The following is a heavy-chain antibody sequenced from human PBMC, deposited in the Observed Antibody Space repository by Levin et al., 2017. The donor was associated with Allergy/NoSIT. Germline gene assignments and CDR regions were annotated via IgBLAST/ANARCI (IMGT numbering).Heavy chain of an antibody. CDR3: AKDRGWASADYYFDY. V-gene: IGHV3-30*18. CDR1: GFTFSNYG. J-gene: IGHJ4*02. CDR2: ISYDGGDK. D-gene: IGHD6-13*01. Sequence: GESLKISCAASGFTFSNYGMHWVRQAPGKGLEWVAVISYDGGDKYSADSVRGRFTISRDNSRNTLYLQMNSLRTEDTAVYYCAKDRGWASADYYFDYWGQGTLVTVSS.